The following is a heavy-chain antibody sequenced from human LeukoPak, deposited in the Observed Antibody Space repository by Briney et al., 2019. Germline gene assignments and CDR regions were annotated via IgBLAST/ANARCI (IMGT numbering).Heavy chain of an antibody. CDR3: ARHVEYQLDY. Sequence: SETLSLTCTVSGYSITSGYYWGWLRQPPGKGLEWIGSIYHSGSTYYNPSLKSRVTISVDTFKNQFSLKLSSVTAAATAVYYCARHVEYQLDYWGQGTLVTVSS. CDR1: GYSITSGYY. V-gene: IGHV4-38-2*02. J-gene: IGHJ4*02. D-gene: IGHD2-2*01. CDR2: IYHSGST.